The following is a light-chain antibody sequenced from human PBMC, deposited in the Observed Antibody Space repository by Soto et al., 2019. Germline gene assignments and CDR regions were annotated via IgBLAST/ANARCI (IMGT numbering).Light chain of an antibody. V-gene: IGKV3-20*01. CDR1: QTVSANY. CDR3: QQYGRSPH. CDR2: GAS. J-gene: IGKJ3*01. Sequence: EIMLTQSPGTLSLSPGERATLSCRASQTVSANYLAWYQQKAGQAPRLLIYGASSRATGIPDRFSGSGSGTDFTLTISRLEPEDFAVYYCQQYGRSPHFGPGTKVDIK.